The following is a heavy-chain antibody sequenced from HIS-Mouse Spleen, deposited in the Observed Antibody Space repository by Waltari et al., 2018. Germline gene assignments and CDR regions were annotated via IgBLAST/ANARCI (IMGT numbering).Heavy chain of an antibody. CDR2: MSWNSGSI. Sequence: EVQLVESGGGLVQPGRSLRLSCAASGFTFDDYAMHWVRQAPGKGLGWVSGMSWNSGSIVYADSVKGRFTISRDNAKNSLYLQMNSLRAEDTALYYCAKDLRPAYSSSPYFDYWGQGTLVTVSS. J-gene: IGHJ4*02. CDR1: GFTFDDYA. CDR3: AKDLRPAYSSSPYFDY. V-gene: IGHV3-9*01. D-gene: IGHD6-6*01.